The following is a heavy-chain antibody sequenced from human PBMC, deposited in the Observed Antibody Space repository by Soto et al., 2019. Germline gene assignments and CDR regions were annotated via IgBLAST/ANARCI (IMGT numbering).Heavy chain of an antibody. J-gene: IGHJ4*02. V-gene: IGHV4-34*01. D-gene: IGHD4-17*01. CDR3: ARTTVTTCIDY. CDR2: INHSGST. Sequence: ETVSITCAVDGRSLSGHYWSWIRQPPGKGLEWIGEINHSGSTNYNPSLKSRVTISVDTSKNQFSLKLSSVTAADTAVYYCARTTVTTCIDYWGQGTLVTVSS. CDR1: GRSLSGHY.